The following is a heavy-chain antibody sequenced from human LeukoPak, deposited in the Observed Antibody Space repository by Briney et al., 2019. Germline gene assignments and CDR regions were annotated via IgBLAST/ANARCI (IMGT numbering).Heavy chain of an antibody. J-gene: IGHJ3*02. CDR2: INLNGRQR. V-gene: IGHV3-7*01. Sequence: GGSLRLSCVVSGFTFSNYWMSWVRQAPGKGLEWVANINLNGRQRFYVDSVKGRFTISRASTENSLYLQMNSLRVEDTAVYYCARDTDDFQGLDIWGQGTVVTVSS. D-gene: IGHD3-3*01. CDR3: ARDTDDFQGLDI. CDR1: GFTFSNYW.